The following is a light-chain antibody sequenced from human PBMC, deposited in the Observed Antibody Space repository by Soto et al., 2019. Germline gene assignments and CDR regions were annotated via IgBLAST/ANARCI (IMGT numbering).Light chain of an antibody. CDR3: SSYRSSSTLEV. Sequence: QSVLTQPASVSGSPGQSITISCTGTSSDVGGYSYVSWYQQYPGKAPKLMIYEVSNRPSGVSNRFSGSKSGNTASLTISGLQAEDEADYYCSSYRSSSTLEVFGTGTKVT. V-gene: IGLV2-14*01. CDR1: SSDVGGYSY. CDR2: EVS. J-gene: IGLJ1*01.